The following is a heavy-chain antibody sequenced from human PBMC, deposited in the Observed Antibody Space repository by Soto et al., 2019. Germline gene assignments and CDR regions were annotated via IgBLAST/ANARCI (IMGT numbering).Heavy chain of an antibody. Sequence: PGGSLRLSCGASGFTFSSYGMHWVRQAQGKGLEWVAVIWYDGSNKYYADAVKGRFTIPRDNSKNTLYLQMNSLRAEDTAVYYCARGSGGSCCGAFDIWGQGTMVTVSS. CDR3: ARGSGGSCCGAFDI. V-gene: IGHV3-33*01. J-gene: IGHJ3*02. CDR2: IWYDGSNK. CDR1: GFTFSSYG. D-gene: IGHD2-15*01.